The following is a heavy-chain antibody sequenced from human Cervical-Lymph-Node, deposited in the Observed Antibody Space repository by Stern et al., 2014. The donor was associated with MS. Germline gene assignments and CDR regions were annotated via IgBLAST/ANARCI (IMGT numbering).Heavy chain of an antibody. V-gene: IGHV1-24*01. CDR3: ATDRDDFRSGYSAPTKGYGLDV. Sequence: QVQLMQSGAEVKKPGASVKVSCKVSGYTLTELSMHWVRQAPGKGLEWMGGFDPEDGETIYAQKFQGRVTMTGDTSTDTAYMELSSLRSEDTAVYYCATDRDDFRSGYSAPTKGYGLDVWGQGTTVTVTS. CDR1: GYTLTELS. D-gene: IGHD3-3*01. J-gene: IGHJ6*02. CDR2: FDPEDGET.